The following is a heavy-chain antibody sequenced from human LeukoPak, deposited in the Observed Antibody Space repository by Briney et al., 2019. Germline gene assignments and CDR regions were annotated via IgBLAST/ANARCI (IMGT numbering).Heavy chain of an antibody. D-gene: IGHD6-13*01. CDR3: ARDGTAAGLYFDF. J-gene: IGHJ4*02. Sequence: GGSLRLSCAASGFTFSSYAMSWVRQAPGKGLEWVSAISGSGGSTYYADSVKGRFTISRDSAKNSLYLQMSSLRAEDTAVYYCARDGTAAGLYFDFWGQGTLVTVSS. V-gene: IGHV3-23*01. CDR1: GFTFSSYA. CDR2: ISGSGGST.